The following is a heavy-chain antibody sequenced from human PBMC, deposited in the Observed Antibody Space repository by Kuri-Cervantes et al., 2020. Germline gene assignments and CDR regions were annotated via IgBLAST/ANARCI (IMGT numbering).Heavy chain of an antibody. J-gene: IGHJ4*01. CDR2: IIPNLGIA. Sequence: SVKVSCKASGCTFSSYTISWVRQAPGQGLEWMGWIIPNLGIANYAQKVQGRVTITADTSTSTAYMELRSLRSDDTAVYYCARDFSRGITLVRGMDFWGQRNPGHRLL. D-gene: IGHD3-10*01. CDR1: GCTFSSYT. CDR3: ARDFSRGITLVRGMDF. V-gene: IGHV1-69*10.